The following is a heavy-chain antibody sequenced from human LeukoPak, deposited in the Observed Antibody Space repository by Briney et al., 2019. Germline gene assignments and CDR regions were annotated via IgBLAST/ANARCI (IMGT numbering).Heavy chain of an antibody. Sequence: GGSLRLSCAASGFTFRNYWMSWVRQAPGKGLEWVANIKPDGSKTNYVDSVKSRFTISRDNAKNSLYLQMNSLRAEDTAMYYGATLAPAPPDFWGQGTLVTVSS. V-gene: IGHV3-7*01. D-gene: IGHD2-2*01. CDR2: IKPDGSKT. J-gene: IGHJ4*02. CDR1: GFTFRNYW. CDR3: ATLAPAPPDF.